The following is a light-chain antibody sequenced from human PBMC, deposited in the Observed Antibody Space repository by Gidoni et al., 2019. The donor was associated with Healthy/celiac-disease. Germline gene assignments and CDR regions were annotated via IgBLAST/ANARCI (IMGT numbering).Light chain of an antibody. Sequence: QSALTQPAPVSGSPGQSSTIACTATSSEVGSHNLVSWYQQHPGKAPKLMIYEGSKRPSGVSNRFSGSKSGNTATLTITGVQAEDEADYYCCSDASSSTFVFGTGTKVTVL. J-gene: IGLJ1*01. CDR3: CSDASSSTFV. CDR2: EGS. CDR1: SSEVGSHNL. V-gene: IGLV2-23*03.